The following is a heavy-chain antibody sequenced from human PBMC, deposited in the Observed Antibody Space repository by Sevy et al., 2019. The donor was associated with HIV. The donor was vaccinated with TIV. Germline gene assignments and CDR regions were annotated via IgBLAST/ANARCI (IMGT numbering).Heavy chain of an antibody. D-gene: IGHD2-15*01. Sequence: GGSLRLSCAASGFIFSSNWMSWVRQAPGKGLEWVANLKQDGREKNYVDSVKGRFTISRDNSKNSLYVQMNSLRVEDTAVYYCARDVGSGYFDYWGQGTLVTVSS. V-gene: IGHV3-7*01. CDR3: ARDVGSGYFDY. CDR2: LKQDGREK. J-gene: IGHJ4*02. CDR1: GFIFSSNW.